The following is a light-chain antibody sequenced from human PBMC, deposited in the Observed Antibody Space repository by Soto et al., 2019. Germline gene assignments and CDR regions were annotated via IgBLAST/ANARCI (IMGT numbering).Light chain of an antibody. CDR3: QQYGTSPPLT. Sequence: EIVLTQSRGTLSFSPGERATLSCRASQSVSSNYLAWYQQKPGQAPRLLIYGASSRATGIPDRFSGSGSATDFTLTISRLEPEDFAVYYCQQYGTSPPLTFGGGTKVEIK. V-gene: IGKV3-20*01. CDR1: QSVSSNY. CDR2: GAS. J-gene: IGKJ4*02.